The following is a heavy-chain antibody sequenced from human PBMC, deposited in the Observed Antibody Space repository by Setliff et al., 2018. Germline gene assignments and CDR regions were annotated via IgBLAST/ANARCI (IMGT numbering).Heavy chain of an antibody. CDR1: GGSFSTYY. D-gene: IGHD3-16*02. Sequence: SETLSLTCAVYGGSFSTYYWIWVRQPPGKGLEWIGEIYHSGSTNYNPSLKSRVTISVDKSKNQFSLKLSSVTAADTAVYYCVGVSYLYWGQGTLVTVSS. CDR2: IYHSGST. CDR3: VGVSYLY. J-gene: IGHJ4*02. V-gene: IGHV4-34*01.